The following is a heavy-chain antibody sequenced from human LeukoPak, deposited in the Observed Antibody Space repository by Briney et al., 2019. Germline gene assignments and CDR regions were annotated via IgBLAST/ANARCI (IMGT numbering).Heavy chain of an antibody. Sequence: GASVKVSCKASGYIFTTYAMNWVRQAPGQGLEWMGWINTNTGNPTYAQGFTGRFVFSLDTSVSTAYLQISSLKAEDTAVYYCARESWALARFYGAFDIWGQGTMVTVSS. J-gene: IGHJ3*02. CDR1: GYIFTTYA. CDR2: INTNTGNP. D-gene: IGHD4-17*01. V-gene: IGHV7-4-1*02. CDR3: ARESWALARFYGAFDI.